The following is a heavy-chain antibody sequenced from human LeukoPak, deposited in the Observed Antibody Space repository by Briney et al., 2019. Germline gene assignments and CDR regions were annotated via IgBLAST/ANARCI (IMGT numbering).Heavy chain of an antibody. V-gene: IGHV4-39*07. Sequence: SETLSLTCAVSGDSSSSSIYYWGWIRQPPGKGLEGIGSIDYSGSTYYNPSLKSRATISIDTSKNQFSLKLSSVTAADTAVYYCAREYDYVWGSYGIFDYWGQGTLVTVSS. CDR1: GDSSSSSIYY. CDR2: IDYSGST. J-gene: IGHJ4*02. D-gene: IGHD3-16*01. CDR3: AREYDYVWGSYGIFDY.